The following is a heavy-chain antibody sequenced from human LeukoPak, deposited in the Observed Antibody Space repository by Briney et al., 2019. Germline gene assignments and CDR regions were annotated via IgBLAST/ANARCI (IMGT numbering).Heavy chain of an antibody. CDR2: IYQSGST. V-gene: IGHV4-38-2*02. CDR1: GYSISSGYY. D-gene: IGHD3-3*01. Sequence: SETLSLTCTVSGYSISSGYYWGWIRQPPGKGLEWIGEIYQSGSTNYNPSLKSRVTISVDKSKNQFSLKLTSVTAADTAVYYCAKSGDYCLDYWGPGTLVTVSS. CDR3: AKSGDYCLDY. J-gene: IGHJ4*02.